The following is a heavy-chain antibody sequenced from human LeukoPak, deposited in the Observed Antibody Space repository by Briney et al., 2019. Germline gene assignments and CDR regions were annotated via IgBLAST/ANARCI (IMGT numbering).Heavy chain of an antibody. V-gene: IGHV3-23*01. CDR2: ISGSGGST. CDR3: AKDQGYYYYYGMDV. CDR1: GFTFSSYA. J-gene: IGHJ6*02. Sequence: GGSLRLSCAASGFTFSSYAMSWVRQAPGKGLEWVSAISGSGGSTCYADSVKGRFTISRDNSKNTLYLQMNSLRAEDTAVYYCAKDQGYYYYYGMDVWGQGTTVTVSS.